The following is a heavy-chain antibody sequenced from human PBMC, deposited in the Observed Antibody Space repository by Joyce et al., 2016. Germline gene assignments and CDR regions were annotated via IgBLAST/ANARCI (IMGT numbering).Heavy chain of an antibody. J-gene: IGHJ4*02. V-gene: IGHV1-69*01. CDR1: GGTCSSYA. CDR2: SIPIFTTT. Sequence: QVQLVQSGAEVKKPGSSVKVSCKGSGGTCSSYAISWVRQAPGQGLEWMGGSIPIFTTTNYAQKFQGRVTIAADGPTSTAYMELGSLRSEDTAVYYCARAARSGIAVGAGNYFDYWGQGTLVSVSS. D-gene: IGHD6-19*01. CDR3: ARAARSGIAVGAGNYFDY.